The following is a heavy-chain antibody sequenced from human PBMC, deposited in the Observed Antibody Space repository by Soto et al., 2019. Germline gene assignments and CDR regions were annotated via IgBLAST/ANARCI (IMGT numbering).Heavy chain of an antibody. CDR1: GFTFSSYG. V-gene: IGHV3-23*01. D-gene: IGHD3-9*01. Sequence: GGSLRLSCAASGFTFSSYGMHWVRQAPGKGLEWVSAISGSGGSTYYADSVKGRFTVSRDNSKNTLYLQMNSLRAEDTAVYYCAAGSLRYFDWEGTDAFDIWGQGTMVTVSS. CDR2: ISGSGGST. J-gene: IGHJ3*02. CDR3: AAGSLRYFDWEGTDAFDI.